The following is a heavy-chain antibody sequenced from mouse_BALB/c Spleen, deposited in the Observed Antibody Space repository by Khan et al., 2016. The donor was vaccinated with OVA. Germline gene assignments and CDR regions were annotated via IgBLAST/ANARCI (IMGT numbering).Heavy chain of an antibody. V-gene: IGHV5-9-3*01. D-gene: IGHD1-1*01. CDR1: GFIFSNYA. Sequence: EVELVESGGGLVKPGGSLSFSCAVSGFIFSNYAMSWVRQPPEKRLEWVATISSGGSYTYYPDSVKGRFTISRDTAKNTLYLQMSSLRSEDTAMYYCATTPGYYGSNSFDYWGQGTTLTVSS. J-gene: IGHJ2*01. CDR2: ISSGGSYT. CDR3: ATTPGYYGSNSFDY.